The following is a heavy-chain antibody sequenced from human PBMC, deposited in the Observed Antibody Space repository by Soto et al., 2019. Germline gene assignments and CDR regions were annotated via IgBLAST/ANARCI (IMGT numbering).Heavy chain of an antibody. V-gene: IGHV3-9*01. D-gene: IGHD3-3*01. J-gene: IGHJ4*02. CDR3: AKGSCESPHGVGY. Sequence: EVQLVESGGGLVQPGRSLRLSCAASGFPFDDYAMHWVRQAPGKGLEWVSGISWSSGSIGYADSVKGRFTISRDNAKNSLYLQMNSLRAEDTALYYCAKGSCESPHGVGYWGQGTLVTVSS. CDR2: ISWSSGSI. CDR1: GFPFDDYA.